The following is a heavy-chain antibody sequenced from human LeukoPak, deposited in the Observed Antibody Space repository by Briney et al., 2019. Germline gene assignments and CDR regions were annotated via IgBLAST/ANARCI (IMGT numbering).Heavy chain of an antibody. CDR1: GGTFSSYA. D-gene: IGHD6-6*01. CDR2: IIPIFGTA. V-gene: IGHV1-69*05. CDR3: ARDSCGSSSPCYFDY. Sequence: SVKVSCKASGGTFSSYAISWVRQAPGQGLEWTGVIIPIFGTANYAQKFQGRVTITTDESTSTAYMELSSLRSEDTAVYYCARDSCGSSSPCYFDYWGQGTLVTVSS. J-gene: IGHJ4*02.